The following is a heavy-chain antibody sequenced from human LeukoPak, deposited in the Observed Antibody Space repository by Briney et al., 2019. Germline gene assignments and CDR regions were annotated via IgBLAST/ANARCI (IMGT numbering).Heavy chain of an antibody. J-gene: IGHJ4*02. Sequence: GGSLRLSCAASGFIFSSYWMSWVRQAPGKGLEWVANIKQDGSEKYYVDSVKGRFTISRDNSKNTLYLQMNSLRAEDTAVYYCANENYYGSGSYADHWGQGTLVTVSS. V-gene: IGHV3-7*01. CDR2: IKQDGSEK. CDR3: ANENYYGSGSYADH. CDR1: GFIFSSYW. D-gene: IGHD3-10*01.